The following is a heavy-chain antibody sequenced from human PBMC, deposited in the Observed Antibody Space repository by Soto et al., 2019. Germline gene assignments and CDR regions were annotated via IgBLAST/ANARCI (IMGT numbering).Heavy chain of an antibody. CDR1: GFTFSDAW. J-gene: IGHJ6*02. CDR3: AKPRSQDYGSGSYRGYSYGMDV. V-gene: IGHV3-15*01. CDR2: IKSKTHGGTA. D-gene: IGHD3-10*01. Sequence: GGSLRLSCAASGFTFSDAWINWVRQAPGKGLEWVGRIKSKTHGGTADYGAPVKGRFTISRDNAKNTLYLQMNSLRAEDTAVYYCAKPRSQDYGSGSYRGYSYGMDVWGQGTTVTVSS.